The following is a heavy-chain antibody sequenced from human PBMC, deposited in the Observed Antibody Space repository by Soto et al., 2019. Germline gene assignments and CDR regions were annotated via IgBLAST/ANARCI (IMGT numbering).Heavy chain of an antibody. Sequence: PSETLSLTCSLYSGSLSGYYWSWIRQPPGMGLEWIGEISPSGTTNYSPSLKSRVSISVDTSKNQFSLNLTSLTAADTAVYYCARAPKVSGSAQTRPDFWGQGSLVTVSS. D-gene: IGHD6-6*01. J-gene: IGHJ4*02. V-gene: IGHV4-34*01. CDR1: SGSLSGYY. CDR3: ARAPKVSGSAQTRPDF. CDR2: ISPSGTT.